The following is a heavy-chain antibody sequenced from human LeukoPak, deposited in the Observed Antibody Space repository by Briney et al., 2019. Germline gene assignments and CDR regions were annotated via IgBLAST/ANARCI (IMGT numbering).Heavy chain of an antibody. CDR1: GYTFTGYY. V-gene: IGHV1-2*02. Sequence: ASVKVSCKASGYTFTGYYMHWVRQAPGQGLEWMGWINPNSGGTNYAQTFQGRFTMPRDTSISTAHMQLSRLRSDDTAVYYCARASKIVVVPAATPPDPWGQGTLVTVSS. J-gene: IGHJ5*02. D-gene: IGHD2-2*01. CDR2: INPNSGGT. CDR3: ARASKIVVVPAATPPDP.